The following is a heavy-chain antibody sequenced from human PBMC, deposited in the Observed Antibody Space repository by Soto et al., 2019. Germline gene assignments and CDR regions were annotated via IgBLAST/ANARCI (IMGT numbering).Heavy chain of an antibody. D-gene: IGHD4-17*01. V-gene: IGHV3-23*01. CDR1: GFTFSSYT. CDR2: ISKNGGST. J-gene: IGHJ1*01. CDR3: AKPPYGEEYFQP. Sequence: PXGSLRLSCSASGFTFSSYTISWVRQAQGKGLEWVSAISKNGGSTYYADSVKGRFTISRDNSKNTLYLQMNSLRAEDTAVHYCAKPPYGEEYFQPSGQGALVTVSS.